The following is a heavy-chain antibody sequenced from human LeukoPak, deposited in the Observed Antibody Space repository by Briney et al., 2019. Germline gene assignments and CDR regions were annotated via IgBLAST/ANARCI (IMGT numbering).Heavy chain of an antibody. Sequence: SETLSLTCAVYGGSFSGYYWSWIRQPPGKGLEWIGYIYYSGSTNYNPSLKSRVTISVDTSKNQFSLKLSSVTAADTAVYYCARGGPFWYVWGQGTTVTVSS. V-gene: IGHV4-59*01. J-gene: IGHJ6*02. CDR2: IYYSGST. CDR3: ARGGPFWYV. D-gene: IGHD3-3*01. CDR1: GGSFSGYY.